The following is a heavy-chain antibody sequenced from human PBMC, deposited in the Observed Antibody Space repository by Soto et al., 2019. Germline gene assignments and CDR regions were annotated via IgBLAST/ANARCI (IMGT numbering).Heavy chain of an antibody. CDR2: MNPNSGNT. CDR3: ARGGFWSGYYYYYYMDV. D-gene: IGHD3-3*01. V-gene: IGHV1-8*01. Sequence: GLEWMGWMNPNSGNTGYAQKFQGRVTMTRNTSISTAYMELSSLRSEDTAVYYRARGGFWSGYYYYYYMDVWGKGTPVTAP. J-gene: IGHJ6*03.